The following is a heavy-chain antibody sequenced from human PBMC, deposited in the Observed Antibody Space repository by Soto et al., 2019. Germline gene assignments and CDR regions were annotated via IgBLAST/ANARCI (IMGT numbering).Heavy chain of an antibody. J-gene: IGHJ6*04. Sequence: SETLSLTCTVSGGPISSYYWSWIRQPPGKGLEWIGYIYYSGSTNYNPSLKSRVTISVDTSKNQFSLKLSSVTAADTAVYYCASILRPAGDVWGKGTTVTVSS. CDR1: GGPISSYY. D-gene: IGHD6-19*01. CDR3: ASILRPAGDV. V-gene: IGHV4-59*08. CDR2: IYYSGST.